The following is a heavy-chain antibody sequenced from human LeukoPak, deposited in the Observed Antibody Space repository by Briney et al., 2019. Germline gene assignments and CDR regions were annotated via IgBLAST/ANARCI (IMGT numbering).Heavy chain of an antibody. CDR3: ARAGLYYYDSSGYYPFDY. CDR1: GGSISSYY. CDR2: IYTSGST. Sequence: SETLSLTCTVSGGSISSYYWSWIRQPAGKGLEWIGRIYTSGSTNYNPSLKSRVTMSVDTSKNQFSLKLSSVTAADTAVYYCARAGLYYYDSSGYYPFDYWGQGTLVTVSS. D-gene: IGHD3-22*01. V-gene: IGHV4-4*07. J-gene: IGHJ4*02.